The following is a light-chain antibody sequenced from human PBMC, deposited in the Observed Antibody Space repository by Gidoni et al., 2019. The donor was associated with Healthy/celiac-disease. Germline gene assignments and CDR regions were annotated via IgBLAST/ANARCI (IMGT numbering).Light chain of an antibody. CDR2: DAS. J-gene: IGKJ2*01. Sequence: ESVLTQSPATLSLSPGNRAALSCRASQSVSSYLAWYQQKPGQAHRLLLFDASNSATGIPARFSGSGCGTYFPLTSSSLAPEDFAVYYCQPRSTWPTFGQGTKLEIK. CDR1: QSVSSY. CDR3: QPRSTWPT. V-gene: IGKV3-11*01.